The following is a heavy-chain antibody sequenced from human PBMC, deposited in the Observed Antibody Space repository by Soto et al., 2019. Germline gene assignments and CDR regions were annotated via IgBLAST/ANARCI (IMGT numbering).Heavy chain of an antibody. CDR2: ISYDGSNK. J-gene: IGHJ4*02. D-gene: IGHD3-22*01. Sequence: GGSLRLSCAASGFTFSSYAMHWVRQAPGKGLEWVAVISYDGSNKYYADSVKGRFTISRDNSKSTLYLQMNSLRAEDTAVYYCASNYYDSSGYYSFDYWGQGTLVTVSS. V-gene: IGHV3-30-3*01. CDR1: GFTFSSYA. CDR3: ASNYYDSSGYYSFDY.